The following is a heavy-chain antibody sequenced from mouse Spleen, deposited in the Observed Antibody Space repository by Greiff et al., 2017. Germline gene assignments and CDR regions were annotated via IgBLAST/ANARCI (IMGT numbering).Heavy chain of an antibody. D-gene: IGHD2-4*01. V-gene: IGHV5-12*02. CDR2: ISNGGGST. CDR1: GFTFSDYY. Sequence: EVHLVESGGGLVQPGGSLKLSCATSGFTFSDYYMYWVRQTPEKRLEWVAYISNGGGSTYYPDTVKGRFTISRDNAKNTLYLQMSRLKSEDTAMYYCARRAYDYGGNYFDYWGQGTTLTVSS. CDR3: ARRAYDYGGNYFDY. J-gene: IGHJ2*01.